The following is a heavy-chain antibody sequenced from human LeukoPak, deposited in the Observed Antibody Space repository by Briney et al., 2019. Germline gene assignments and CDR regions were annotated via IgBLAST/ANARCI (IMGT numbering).Heavy chain of an antibody. D-gene: IGHD6-19*01. J-gene: IGHJ3*02. CDR2: ISSSGSTI. Sequence: GGSLRLSCAASGFTFSSYEMNWVRQAPGKGLEWVSYISSSGSTIYYADSVKGRFTISRDNAKNSLYLQMNSLRAEDTALYYCAKATYSSGWYGAFDIWGQGTMVTVSS. CDR3: AKATYSSGWYGAFDI. CDR1: GFTFSSYE. V-gene: IGHV3-48*03.